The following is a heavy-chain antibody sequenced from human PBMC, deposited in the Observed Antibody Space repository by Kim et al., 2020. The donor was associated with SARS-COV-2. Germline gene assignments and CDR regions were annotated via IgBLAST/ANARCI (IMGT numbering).Heavy chain of an antibody. Sequence: ASVKVSCKASGYTFTGYYMHWVRQAPGQGLEWMGRINPNSGGTNYAQKFQGRVTMTRDTSISTAYMELSRLRSDDTAVYYCARDGSGSYYEGADWFDPWGQGTLVTVSS. J-gene: IGHJ5*02. V-gene: IGHV1-2*06. CDR2: INPNSGGT. CDR1: GYTFTGYY. D-gene: IGHD3-10*01. CDR3: ARDGSGSYYEGADWFDP.